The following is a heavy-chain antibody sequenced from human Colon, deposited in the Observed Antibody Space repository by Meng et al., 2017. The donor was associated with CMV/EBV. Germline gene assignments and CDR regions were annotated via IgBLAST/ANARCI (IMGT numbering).Heavy chain of an antibody. CDR2: IYHTGNT. Sequence: CTVSGDSISSNNWWTWVRQPPGKGLEWIGEIYHTGNTNYNPSLKSRVTISVDKSDNHFSVKLSSVTAADTAVYYCTRASEGRRGVHPWGQGTLVTVSS. CDR1: GDSISSNNW. J-gene: IGHJ5*02. CDR3: TRASEGRRGVHP. V-gene: IGHV4-4*02. D-gene: IGHD1-14*01.